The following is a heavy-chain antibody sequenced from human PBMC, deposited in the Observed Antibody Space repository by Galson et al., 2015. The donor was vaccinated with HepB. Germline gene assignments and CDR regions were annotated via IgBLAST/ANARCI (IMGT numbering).Heavy chain of an antibody. J-gene: IGHJ4*02. CDR3: AKRGFDY. V-gene: IGHV3-30*18. CDR1: GFTFSSYG. Sequence: SLRLSCAASGFTFSSYGMHWVRQAPGKGLEWVAVISYDGSNKCYADSVKGRFTISRDNSKNTLYLQMNSLRAEDTAVYYCAKRGFDYWGQGTLVTVSS. CDR2: ISYDGSNK.